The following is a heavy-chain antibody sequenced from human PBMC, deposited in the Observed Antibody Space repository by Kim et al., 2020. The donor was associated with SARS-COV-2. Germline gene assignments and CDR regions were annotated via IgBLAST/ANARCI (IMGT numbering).Heavy chain of an antibody. J-gene: IGHJ4*02. V-gene: IGHV3-33*08. D-gene: IGHD3-22*01. Sequence: GGSLRLSCAASGFNFNTYGIHWVRQAPGKGLEWVAIIWFDGHKKYYAESVKDRFTVSRDNSKNTAYLQMNSLRADDTAVYYCARRREYSDSSGYLDFWGQGALVTVSS. CDR3: ARRREYSDSSGYLDF. CDR2: IWFDGHKK. CDR1: GFNFNTYG.